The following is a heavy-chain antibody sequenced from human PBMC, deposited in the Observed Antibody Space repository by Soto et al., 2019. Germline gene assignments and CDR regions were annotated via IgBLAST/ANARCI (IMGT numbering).Heavy chain of an antibody. V-gene: IGHV1-69*06. CDR1: GGTFSSYS. D-gene: IGHD5-12*01. CDR2: IIPIFGTA. J-gene: IGHJ5*02. Sequence: SVKVSCKASGGTFSSYSISWVRQAPGQGLEWMGGIIPIFGTANYAQKFQGRVTITADKSTSTAYMELSSLRSEDTAVYYCAKNSGYDLNWFDPWGQGTLVTVSS. CDR3: AKNSGYDLNWFDP.